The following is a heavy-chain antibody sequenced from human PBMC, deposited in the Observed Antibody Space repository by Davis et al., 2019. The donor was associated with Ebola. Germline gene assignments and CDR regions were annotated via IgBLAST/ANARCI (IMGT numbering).Heavy chain of an antibody. Sequence: GVSLKISCKGSGYSFTSYWIGWVRQLPGKGLEWMGIIYPGDSDTRYSPSFQGQVTISADKSISTAYLQWSSLKASDTAMYYCARSDIVATIPYYYYGMDVWGQGTTVTVSS. D-gene: IGHD5-12*01. J-gene: IGHJ6*02. CDR2: IYPGDSDT. V-gene: IGHV5-51*01. CDR3: ARSDIVATIPYYYYGMDV. CDR1: GYSFTSYW.